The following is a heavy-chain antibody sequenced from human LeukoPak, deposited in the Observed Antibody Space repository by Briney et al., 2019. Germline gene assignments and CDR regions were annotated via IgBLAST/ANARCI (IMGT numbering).Heavy chain of an antibody. V-gene: IGHV4-39*01. Sequence: SEALSLTCTVSGGSISSSSDYWGWIRQAPGKGLEWIGSIYYHENTYYNSSLKSRVTISVDTSKNQFSLKLNSVTAADTAVYFCARRAYSAAYWKHFDYWGQGTLVTVSS. D-gene: IGHD1-1*01. CDR3: ARRAYSAAYWKHFDY. J-gene: IGHJ4*02. CDR2: IYYHENT. CDR1: GGSISSSSDY.